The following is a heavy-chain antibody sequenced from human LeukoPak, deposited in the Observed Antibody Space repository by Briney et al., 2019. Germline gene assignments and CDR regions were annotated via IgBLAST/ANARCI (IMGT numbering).Heavy chain of an antibody. J-gene: IGHJ4*02. Sequence: PGGSLRLSCAASGFTFSDHYMDWVRQAPGKGLEWVGRTRNKANSYTTEYAASVKGGFTISRDDSKNSLYLQMNSLKTEDTAVYYCARAYDSSGYYYFFDYWGQGTLVTVSS. CDR1: GFTFSDHY. CDR3: ARAYDSSGYYYFFDY. V-gene: IGHV3-72*01. D-gene: IGHD3-22*01. CDR2: TRNKANSYTT.